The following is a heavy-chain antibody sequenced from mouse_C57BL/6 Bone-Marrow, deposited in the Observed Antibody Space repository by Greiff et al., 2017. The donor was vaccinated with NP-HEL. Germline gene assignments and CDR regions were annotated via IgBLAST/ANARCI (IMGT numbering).Heavy chain of an antibody. CDR1: GFTFSDFY. D-gene: IGHD1-1*01. V-gene: IGHV7-1*01. CDR3: ARVYGSSYYY. Sequence: EVKLMESGGGLVQSGRSLRLSCATSGFTFSDFYMEWVRQAPGKGLEWIAASRNKANDYTTEYSASVKGRFIVSRDTSQSILYLQMNALRAEDTAIYYCARVYGSSYYYWGQGTTLTVSS. CDR2: SRNKANDYTT. J-gene: IGHJ2*01.